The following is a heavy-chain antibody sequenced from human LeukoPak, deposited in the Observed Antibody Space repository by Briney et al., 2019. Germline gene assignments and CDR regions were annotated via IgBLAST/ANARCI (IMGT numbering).Heavy chain of an antibody. D-gene: IGHD6-19*01. CDR2: IYTSGST. CDR3: ARSKLGYSSGWYYYMDV. Sequence: SETLSLTCTVSGGSISSYYWSWIRQPAGKGLEWIGRIYTSGSTSYNPSLKSRLTMSVDTSKNQFSLKLSSVTAADTAVYYCARSKLGYSSGWYYYMDVWGKGTTVTVSS. J-gene: IGHJ6*03. V-gene: IGHV4-4*07. CDR1: GGSISSYY.